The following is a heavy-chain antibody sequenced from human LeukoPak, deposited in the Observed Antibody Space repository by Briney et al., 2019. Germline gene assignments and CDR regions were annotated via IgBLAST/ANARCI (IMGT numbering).Heavy chain of an antibody. CDR1: GFTFSNAW. J-gene: IGHJ4*02. D-gene: IGHD3-3*01. CDR3: TTAPGVTIFGVVITGDDYFDY. Sequence: GGSLRLSCAASGFTFSNAWMSWVRQAPGKGLEWVGRIKSKTDGGTTDYAAPVKGRFTISRDDSKNTLYLQMNSLKTEDTAVYYCTTAPGVTIFGVVITGDDYFDYWGQGTLVTVSS. CDR2: IKSKTDGGTT. V-gene: IGHV3-15*01.